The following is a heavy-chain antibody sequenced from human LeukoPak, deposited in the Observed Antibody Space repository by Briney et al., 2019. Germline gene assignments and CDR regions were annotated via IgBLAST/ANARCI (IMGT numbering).Heavy chain of an antibody. D-gene: IGHD1-26*01. Sequence: SVKVSCKASGDSFTNYAIVWVRQAPGQGLEWMGGIVPGFHTTDHAQTFQGRLMITADESTTTTYMELSSLTSEDTAMYYCARWDGHEGNNWFDPWGQGTLVTVSS. J-gene: IGHJ5*02. CDR1: GDSFTNYA. V-gene: IGHV1-69*13. CDR2: IVPGFHTT. CDR3: ARWDGHEGNNWFDP.